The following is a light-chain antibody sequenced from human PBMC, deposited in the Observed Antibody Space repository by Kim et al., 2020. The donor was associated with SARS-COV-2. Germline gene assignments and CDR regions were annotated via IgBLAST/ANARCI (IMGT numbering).Light chain of an antibody. Sequence: LAWYQQNPGKAPKLLIYKASSLDSGVPSRFSGSGSGTEFSLTISSLQPDDFATYYCQQYSTYNTWAFGQGTKVDIK. CDR2: KAS. CDR3: QQYSTYNTWA. J-gene: IGKJ1*01. V-gene: IGKV1-5*03.